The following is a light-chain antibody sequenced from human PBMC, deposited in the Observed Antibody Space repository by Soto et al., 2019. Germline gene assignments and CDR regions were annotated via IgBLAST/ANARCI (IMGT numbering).Light chain of an antibody. V-gene: IGKV3-11*01. CDR1: QSVSNN. CDR3: QQRISWPPLT. J-gene: IGKJ4*01. CDR2: DAS. Sequence: EIVLTQSPATLSLSPGERAALSCRASQSVSNNLAWYQQKPGQAPRLLIYDASNRATGIPARFSGSGSGTDFTLTISSLEPEDFAVYYCQQRISWPPLTFGGGTTVELK.